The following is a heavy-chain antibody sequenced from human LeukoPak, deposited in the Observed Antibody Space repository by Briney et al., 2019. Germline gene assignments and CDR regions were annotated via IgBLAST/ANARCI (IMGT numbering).Heavy chain of an antibody. V-gene: IGHV4-34*01. CDR1: GGSFSGYY. CDR3: ARETTVGATNAFDI. Sequence: SETLSLTCAVYGGSFSGYYWSWIRQPPGKGLEWIGEINHSGSTNYNPSLKSRVTISVDTSKNQFSLKLSSVTAADTAVYYCARETTVGATNAFDIWGQGTMVTVSS. D-gene: IGHD1-26*01. J-gene: IGHJ3*02. CDR2: INHSGST.